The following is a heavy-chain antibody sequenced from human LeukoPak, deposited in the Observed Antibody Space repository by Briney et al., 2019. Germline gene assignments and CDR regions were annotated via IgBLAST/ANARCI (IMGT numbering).Heavy chain of an antibody. CDR1: GFTFSSYE. V-gene: IGHV3-48*03. CDR2: ISSSGSTI. Sequence: PGGSLRLSCAASGFTFSSYEMNWVRQAPGKGLEWVSYISSSGSTIYYADSVKGRFTISRDNAKNSLYLQMDSLRAEDTAVYYCARVQQLVYYYYGMDVWGQGTTVTVSS. D-gene: IGHD6-6*01. CDR3: ARVQQLVYYYYGMDV. J-gene: IGHJ6*02.